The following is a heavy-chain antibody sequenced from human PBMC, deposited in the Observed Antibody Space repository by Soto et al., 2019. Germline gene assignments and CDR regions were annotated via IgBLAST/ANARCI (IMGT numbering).Heavy chain of an antibody. CDR1: GFTFSSYA. CDR2: ISYDGSNK. V-gene: IGHV3-30-3*01. D-gene: IGHD6-6*01. CDR3: ARDRCAALNY. J-gene: IGHJ4*02. Sequence: QVQLVESGGGVVQPGRSLRLSCAASGFTFSSYAMHWVRQAPGKGLEWVAVISYDGSNKYYADSVKGRFTISRDNSKNTLYLQMNSLRAEDTAVYYCARDRCAALNYWGQGTLVTVSS.